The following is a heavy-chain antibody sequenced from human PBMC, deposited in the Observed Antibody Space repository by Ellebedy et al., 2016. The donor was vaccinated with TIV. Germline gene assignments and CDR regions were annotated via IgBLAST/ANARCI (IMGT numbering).Heavy chain of an antibody. CDR1: GFTFSSYS. V-gene: IGHV3-48*04. Sequence: PGGSLRLSCAASGFTFSSYSMNRVRQAPGKGLEWVSYISSSSSTIYYADSVKGRFTISRDNAENSLYLQMNSLRAEDTAVYYCARLGVIAAAGASDYWGQGTLVIVSS. CDR2: ISSSSSTI. J-gene: IGHJ4*02. D-gene: IGHD6-13*01. CDR3: ARLGVIAAAGASDY.